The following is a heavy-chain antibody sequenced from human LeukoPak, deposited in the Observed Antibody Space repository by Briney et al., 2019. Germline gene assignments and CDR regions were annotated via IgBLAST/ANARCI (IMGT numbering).Heavy chain of an antibody. D-gene: IGHD3-22*01. CDR2: INHSGNT. J-gene: IGHJ4*02. CDR1: GGSFSGYY. CDR3: ARSKDGSGFAAY. Sequence: SETLSLTCAVYGGSFSGYYWTWIRQPPGKGLEWIGEINHSGNTNYNPSLKSRVAISVDTSKNQFSLKLSSVIAADTAMYYCARSKDGSGFAAYWGQGTQVTVSS. V-gene: IGHV4-34*01.